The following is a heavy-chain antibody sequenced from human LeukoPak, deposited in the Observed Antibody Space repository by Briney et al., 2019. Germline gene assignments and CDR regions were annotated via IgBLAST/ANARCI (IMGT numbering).Heavy chain of an antibody. CDR1: GGSFSGYY. CDR3: ARGGRPFDY. V-gene: IGHV4-34*01. Sequence: SETLSLTCAVYGGSFSGYYWSWIRQPPGKGLEWIGEINHSGSINYNPSLKSRVTISVDTSKNQFSLKLSSVTAADTAVYYCARGGRPFDYWGQGTLVTVSS. J-gene: IGHJ4*02. CDR2: INHSGSI.